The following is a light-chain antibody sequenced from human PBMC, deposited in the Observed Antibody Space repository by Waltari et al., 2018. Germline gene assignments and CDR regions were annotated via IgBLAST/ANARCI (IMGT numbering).Light chain of an antibody. V-gene: IGKV4-1*01. CDR1: QSVLYSSNNKNY. CDR2: WAS. J-gene: IGKJ2*01. Sequence: DIVMTQSPDSLAVSLGERATNNCKFSQSVLYSSNNKNYLAWYQQKPGQPPKLLIYWASTRESGVPDRFSGSGSGTDFTLTISSLQAEDVAVYYCLQYYSTPLTFGQGTKLEIK. CDR3: LQYYSTPLT.